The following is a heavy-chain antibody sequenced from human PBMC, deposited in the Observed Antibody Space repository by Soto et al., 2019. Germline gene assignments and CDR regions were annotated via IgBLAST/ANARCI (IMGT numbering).Heavy chain of an antibody. CDR2: IYGDDEK. D-gene: IGHD3-16*01. J-gene: IGHJ4*02. CDR1: GFSLSTTALG. Sequence: QITLKESGPALVKPTQTLTLTCTFSGFSLSTTALGVGWIRQPPGEALEWVALIYGDDEKRYSPSLKSRITITKDTPKNQVVLKMANMDPVDKATYYCAYRLKGGGYFQYWGQGILVTVSS. CDR3: AYRLKGGGYFQY. V-gene: IGHV2-5*02.